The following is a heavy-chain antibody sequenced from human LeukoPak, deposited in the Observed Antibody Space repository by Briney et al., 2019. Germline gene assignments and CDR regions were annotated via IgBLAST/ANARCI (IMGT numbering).Heavy chain of an antibody. V-gene: IGHV4-38-2*02. Sequence: SETLSLTCAVSGYSISSGYYWGWIRQPPGKGLEWIGSIYHSGSTYYNPSLKSRVTISVDTSKNQFSLKLSSATAADTAVYYCARDPDVTGTTVPNWFDPWGQGTLVTVSS. CDR3: ARDPDVTGTTVPNWFDP. J-gene: IGHJ5*02. CDR2: IYHSGST. CDR1: GYSISSGYY. D-gene: IGHD1-20*01.